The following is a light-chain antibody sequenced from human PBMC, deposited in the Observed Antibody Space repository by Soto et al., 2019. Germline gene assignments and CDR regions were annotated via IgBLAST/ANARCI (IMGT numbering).Light chain of an antibody. CDR2: DAS. CDR1: QSISSW. CDR3: QQNRT. J-gene: IGKJ1*01. Sequence: DLQMTQSPSTLSASVGDRVTITCRASQSISSWLAWYQQKPVKAPKLLTYDASSLESGVASRFSGSGSGTEFTLTISSLQPDDFATYYCQQNRTFGQGT. V-gene: IGKV1-5*01.